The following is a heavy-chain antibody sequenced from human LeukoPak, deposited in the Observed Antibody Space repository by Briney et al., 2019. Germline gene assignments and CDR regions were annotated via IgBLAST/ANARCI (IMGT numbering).Heavy chain of an antibody. J-gene: IGHJ3*02. CDR2: IYYSGST. CDR3: AREGYQLPEAWQRIGAFDI. CDR1: GGSISSGDYY. D-gene: IGHD2-2*01. V-gene: IGHV4-30-4*08. Sequence: SQTLSLTCTVSGGSISSGDYYWRWIRQPPGKGLEWIGYIYYSGSTYYNPSLKSRVTISVDTSKNQFSLKLSSVTAADTAVYYCAREGYQLPEAWQRIGAFDIWGQGTMVTVSS.